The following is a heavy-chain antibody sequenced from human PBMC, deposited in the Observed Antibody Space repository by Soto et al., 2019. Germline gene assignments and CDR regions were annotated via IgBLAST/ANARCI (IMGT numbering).Heavy chain of an antibody. Sequence: QVQLVESGGGVVQPGRSLRLSCAASGFTFSSYGMHWVRQAPGKGLEWVAVISYDGSNKYYADSVKGRFTISRDNSKNTLYLQMNSLRAEDTAVYYCAQDGYGADYFDYWGQGTLVTVSS. J-gene: IGHJ4*02. D-gene: IGHD1-26*01. V-gene: IGHV3-30*18. CDR3: AQDGYGADYFDY. CDR2: ISYDGSNK. CDR1: GFTFSSYG.